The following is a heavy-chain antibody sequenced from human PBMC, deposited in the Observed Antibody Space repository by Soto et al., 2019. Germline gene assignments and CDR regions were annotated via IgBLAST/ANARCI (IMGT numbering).Heavy chain of an antibody. CDR1: GGSFRSFY. D-gene: IGHD4-17*01. CDR2: IIHSGST. Sequence: SETLSLTCAVYGGSFRSFYWSWIRQPPGKGLEWIGEIIHSGSTNYNPSLESRVTISLDTSKNQFSLKVNSVIVADTAVYYCARVRKGVTTIRKYGMDVWGQGTTVTVSS. V-gene: IGHV4-34*12. J-gene: IGHJ6*02. CDR3: ARVRKGVTTIRKYGMDV.